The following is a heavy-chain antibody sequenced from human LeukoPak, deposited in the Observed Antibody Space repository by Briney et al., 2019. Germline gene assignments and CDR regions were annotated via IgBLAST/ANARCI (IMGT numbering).Heavy chain of an antibody. D-gene: IGHD2-15*01. J-gene: IGHJ5*02. V-gene: IGHV3-66*01. Sequence: LAGGSLRLSCAASGFTVSSNYMSWVRQAPGKGLEWVSVMYVGGGTNYADSLKGRFMMSRDNSKNTVYLQMNSLRGEDKAVYHCARDPSCSGGSCYSEGINWFDPWGQGTLVTVSS. CDR2: MYVGGGT. CDR3: ARDPSCSGGSCYSEGINWFDP. CDR1: GFTVSSNY.